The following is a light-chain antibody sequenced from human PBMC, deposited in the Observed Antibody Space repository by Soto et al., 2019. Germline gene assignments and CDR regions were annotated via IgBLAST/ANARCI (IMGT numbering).Light chain of an antibody. J-gene: IGKJ4*01. CDR2: LCS. CDR1: QRLLHSNGYNY. CDR3: MRALQTPLT. Sequence: DVVMTQSPLSLPVTPGEPASISCRSSQRLLHSNGYNYLDWYLQKPGQSPQLLIYLCSNRASGVPDRFSGSGSGTDFTLTISRVEAEDVGVYYCMRALQTPLTFGGGTKVEI. V-gene: IGKV2-28*01.